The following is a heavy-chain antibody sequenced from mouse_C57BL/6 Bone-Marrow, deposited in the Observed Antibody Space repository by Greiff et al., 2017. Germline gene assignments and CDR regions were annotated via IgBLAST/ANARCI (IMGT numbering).Heavy chain of an antibody. CDR3: ARSYYGSTLAMDY. J-gene: IGHJ4*01. D-gene: IGHD1-1*01. CDR1: GYSFTDYN. CDR2: INPNYGTT. Sequence: EVKLQESGPELVKPGASVKISCKASGYSFTDYNMNWVKQSNGKSLEWIGVINPNYGTTSYNQKFKGKATLTVDQSSSTAYMQLNSLTSEDSAVYYGARSYYGSTLAMDYWGQGTSVTVSS. V-gene: IGHV1-39*01.